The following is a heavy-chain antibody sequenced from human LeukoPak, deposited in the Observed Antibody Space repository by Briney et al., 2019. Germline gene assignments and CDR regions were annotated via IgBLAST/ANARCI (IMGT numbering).Heavy chain of an antibody. D-gene: IGHD5-24*01. Sequence: GGSLRLSCAASGFMFSSNWKSWVRLAPGKGLEWVANIKEDGTETYYVDSVKGRFTISRDNAKNSLYLQMNSLRVEDTAVYYCAKEGRSLQTYWGQGTLVTVSS. CDR3: AKEGRSLQTY. V-gene: IGHV3-7*03. CDR2: IKEDGTET. CDR1: GFMFSSNW. J-gene: IGHJ4*02.